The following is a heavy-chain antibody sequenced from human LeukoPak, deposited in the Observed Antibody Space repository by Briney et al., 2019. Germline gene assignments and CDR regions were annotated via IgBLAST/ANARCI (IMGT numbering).Heavy chain of an antibody. Sequence: ASVKVSCKASGYTFTSYGISWVRQAPGQGLEWMGWISAYNGNTNYAQKLQGRVTMTTDTSTSTAYMELRSLRSDDTAVYYCARDKGITMIVVVPDFDYWGQGTLVTVSS. D-gene: IGHD3-22*01. J-gene: IGHJ4*02. V-gene: IGHV1-18*01. CDR1: GYTFTSYG. CDR2: ISAYNGNT. CDR3: ARDKGITMIVVVPDFDY.